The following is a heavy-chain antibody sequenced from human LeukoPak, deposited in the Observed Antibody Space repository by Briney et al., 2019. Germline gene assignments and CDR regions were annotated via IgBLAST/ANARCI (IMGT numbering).Heavy chain of an antibody. Sequence: ASVKVSCKASGGTFSSYAISWVRQAPGQGLEWMGGIIPIFGTANYAQKFQSRVTITADKSTSTAYMEPSSLRSEDTAVYYCASANQGGFFDYWGQGTLVTVSS. D-gene: IGHD4/OR15-4a*01. CDR3: ASANQGGFFDY. CDR2: IIPIFGTA. J-gene: IGHJ4*02. CDR1: GGTFSSYA. V-gene: IGHV1-69*06.